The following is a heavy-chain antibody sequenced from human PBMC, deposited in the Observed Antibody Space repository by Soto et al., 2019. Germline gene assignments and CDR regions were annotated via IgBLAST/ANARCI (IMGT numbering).Heavy chain of an antibody. D-gene: IGHD2-15*01. CDR2: ISTTSYNK. J-gene: IGHJ5*02. CDR1: GFSFSDYY. V-gene: IGHV3-11*01. Sequence: QVHLVESGGDLVKPGGSLRLSCAASGFSFSDYYMSWIRQAPGKGLEWISYISTTSYNKYYADSVKNRFTISRDNAKNSLELQMKRLRAEDTAVDYCARDLWGGGGRRTGWFDPWGQGTLVTVSS. CDR3: ARDLWGGGGRRTGWFDP.